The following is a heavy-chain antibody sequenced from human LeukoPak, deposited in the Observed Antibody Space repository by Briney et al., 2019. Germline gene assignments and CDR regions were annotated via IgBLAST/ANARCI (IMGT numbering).Heavy chain of an antibody. CDR3: ATLSPIAYCGGDCYSNDAFDI. V-gene: IGHV4-59*10. CDR1: GGSFSGYY. CDR2: IYTSGST. Sequence: SETLSLTCAVYGGSFSGYYWSWIRQPAGKGLEWIGRIYTSGSTNYNPSLKSRVTMSVDTSKNQFSLKLSSVTAADTAVYYCATLSPIAYCGGDCYSNDAFDIWGQGTMVAVSS. D-gene: IGHD2-21*02. J-gene: IGHJ3*02.